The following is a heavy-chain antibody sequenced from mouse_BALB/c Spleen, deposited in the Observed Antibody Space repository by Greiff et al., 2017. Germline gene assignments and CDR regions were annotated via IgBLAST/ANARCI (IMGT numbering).Heavy chain of an antibody. D-gene: IGHD1-1*01. CDR1: GYTFTSYW. CDR2: IDPSDSYT. V-gene: IGHV1-69*02. CDR3: ARFTTVVADYFDY. Sequence: VQLQQPGAELVKPGASVKLSCKASGYTFTSYWMHWVKQRPGQGLEWIGEIDPSDSYTNYNQKFKGKATLTVDKSSSTAYMQLSSLTSEDSAVYYCARFTTVVADYFDYWGQGTTLTVSS. J-gene: IGHJ2*01.